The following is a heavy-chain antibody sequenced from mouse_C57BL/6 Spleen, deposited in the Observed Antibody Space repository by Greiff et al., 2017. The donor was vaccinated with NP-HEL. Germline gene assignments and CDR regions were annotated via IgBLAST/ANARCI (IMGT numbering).Heavy chain of an antibody. D-gene: IGHD2-3*01. CDR1: GYSFTGYY. V-gene: IGHV1-42*01. J-gene: IGHJ4*01. Sequence: EVQLQQSGPELVKPGASVKISCKASGYSFTGYYMNWVKQSPEKSLEWIGEINPSTGGTTYNQKFKAKATLTVDKSSSTAYMQLKSLTSEDSAVYYCARYDGYYYYAMDYWGQGTLVTVSS. CDR3: ARYDGYYYYAMDY. CDR2: INPSTGGT.